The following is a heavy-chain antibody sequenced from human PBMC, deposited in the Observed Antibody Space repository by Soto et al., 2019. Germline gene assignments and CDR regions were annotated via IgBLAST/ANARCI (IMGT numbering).Heavy chain of an antibody. V-gene: IGHV4-4*07. CDR1: GGSISSYY. D-gene: IGHD6-19*01. Sequence: TSETLSLTCTVSGGSISSYYWSWIRQRAGKGLEWIGRIYTSGSNNDNPSLKSRVTMSVDTSKTQFSLKLSSVTSADTAVYSCARQGPVAVAPYYYGMDVWGQGTTVSFSS. J-gene: IGHJ6*02. CDR2: IYTSGSN. CDR3: ARQGPVAVAPYYYGMDV.